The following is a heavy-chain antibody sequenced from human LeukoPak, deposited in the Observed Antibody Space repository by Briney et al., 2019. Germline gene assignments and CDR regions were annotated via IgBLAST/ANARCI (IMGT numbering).Heavy chain of an antibody. CDR1: GVSISEYY. V-gene: IGHV4-59*08. Sequence: SETLSLTCTVSGVSISEYYWSWIRQPPGKGLESIGYISYSGSTNYNPSLKSRVTISVDTSKNQFSLKLSSVTAADTAVYYCARGGLNYYDSSGYPDYYYYGMDVWGQGTTVTVSS. J-gene: IGHJ6*02. D-gene: IGHD3-22*01. CDR2: ISYSGST. CDR3: ARGGLNYYDSSGYPDYYYYGMDV.